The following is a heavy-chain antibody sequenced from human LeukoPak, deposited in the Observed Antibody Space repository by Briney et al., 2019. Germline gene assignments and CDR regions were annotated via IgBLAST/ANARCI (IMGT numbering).Heavy chain of an antibody. V-gene: IGHV1-2*02. D-gene: IGHD1-20*01. J-gene: IGHJ3*02. CDR3: ARGSSVTGTVKSAFDI. CDR2: INPNSGGT. CDR1: GYTFTGYY. Sequence: GASVKVSCKASGYTFTGYYMQWVRQAPGRGLERMGWINPNSGGTNYAQKFQDRVTMTRDTSISTAYMELSRLRSDDTAVYYCARGSSVTGTVKSAFDIWGQGTMVTVSS.